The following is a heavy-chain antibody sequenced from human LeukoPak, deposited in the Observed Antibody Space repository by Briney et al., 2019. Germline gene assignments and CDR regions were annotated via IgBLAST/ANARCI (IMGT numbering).Heavy chain of an antibody. J-gene: IGHJ4*02. V-gene: IGHV4-34*01. CDR3: ARTDQRGRPFDY. Sequence: PSETLSLTCAVYGGSFSGYYWSWIRQPPGKGLEWIGEINHSGSTNYNPSLKSRVTISVDTSKNQFSLKLSSVTAADTAVYYCARTDQRGRPFDYWGQGTLDTVSS. CDR2: INHSGST. D-gene: IGHD2-2*01. CDR1: GGSFSGYY.